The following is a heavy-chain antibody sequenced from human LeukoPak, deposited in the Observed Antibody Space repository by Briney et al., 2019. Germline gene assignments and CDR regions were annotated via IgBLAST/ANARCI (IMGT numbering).Heavy chain of an antibody. CDR1: GFTFSSYW. Sequence: GGSLRLSCAASGFTFSSYWMSWVRQAPGKGLEWVANIKQDESEKYYVDSVKGRFTISRDNAKNSLYLQMNSLRAEDTAVYYCASAIVVVNGPGDCFDYWGQGTLVTVSS. CDR2: IKQDESEK. D-gene: IGHD3-22*01. V-gene: IGHV3-7*01. J-gene: IGHJ4*02. CDR3: ASAIVVVNGPGDCFDY.